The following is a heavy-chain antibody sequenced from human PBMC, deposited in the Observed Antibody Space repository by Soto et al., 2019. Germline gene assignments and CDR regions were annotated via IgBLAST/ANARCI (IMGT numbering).Heavy chain of an antibody. D-gene: IGHD5-18*01. V-gene: IGHV3-21*02. CDR3: ARGAIRGYSYGHSDY. Sequence: EVQLVESGGGLVEPGGSLTLSCAASGFSFSSYTMDWVRQAPGRGLQWVSSISITGSYIYYADSVKGRFAISRDNAQNSRYLHMNSRRGEDTAVYYCARGAIRGYSYGHSDYWGQGALVTVSS. J-gene: IGHJ4*02. CDR1: GFSFSSYT. CDR2: ISITGSYI.